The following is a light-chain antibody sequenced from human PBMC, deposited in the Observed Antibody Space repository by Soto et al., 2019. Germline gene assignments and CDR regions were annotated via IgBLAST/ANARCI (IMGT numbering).Light chain of an antibody. CDR3: QQHSTWPTA. V-gene: IGKV3-11*01. CDR1: QSISRY. CDR2: DAS. Sequence: EVVMTQSPATLSLSPGERAILSCRASQSISRYLAGYQPKPDQAPRLLIYDASSRATGIPARFSGSGSGTDFTLTISTLEPEVIAVYYCQQHSTWPTASGGGTKVELK. J-gene: IGKJ4*01.